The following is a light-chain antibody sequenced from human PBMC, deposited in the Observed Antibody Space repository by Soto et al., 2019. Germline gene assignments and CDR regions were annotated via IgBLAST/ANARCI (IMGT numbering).Light chain of an antibody. CDR3: QQYNSCSST. CDR1: QSVGSY. CDR2: GAA. J-gene: IGKJ1*01. Sequence: EIVMTQSPATLSASAGERATLSCRASQSVGSYLAWYQQKPGKAPNLLIYGAATMAAEIPARFAGSGSGTDFTLTITSLQSDDFAAYYCQQYNSCSSTFGQGTKVEI. V-gene: IGKV3-15*01.